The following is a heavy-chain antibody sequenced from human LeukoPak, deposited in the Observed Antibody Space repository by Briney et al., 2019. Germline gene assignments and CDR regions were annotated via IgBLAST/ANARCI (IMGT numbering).Heavy chain of an antibody. V-gene: IGHV1-2*04. CDR2: INPNSGGT. D-gene: IGHD5-12*01. J-gene: IGHJ4*02. Sequence: GASVKVSCKASGYTFTGYYMHWVRQAPGQGLEWMGWINPNSGGTNYAQKFQGWVTMTRDTSISTAYMELSRLRSDDTAVYYCAREDTVAGTGDFDYWGQGTLVTVSS. CDR3: AREDTVAGTGDFDY. CDR1: GYTFTGYY.